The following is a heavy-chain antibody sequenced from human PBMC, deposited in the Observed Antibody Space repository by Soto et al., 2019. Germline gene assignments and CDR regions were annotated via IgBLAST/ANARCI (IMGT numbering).Heavy chain of an antibody. J-gene: IGHJ3*02. CDR1: GFTFSSYG. D-gene: IGHD2-21*02. V-gene: IGHV3-33*01. CDR3: ARDRGDLGDAFDI. CDR2: IWYDGSNQ. Sequence: QVQLVESGGGVVLPGRSLRLSCAASGFTFSSYGMQWVRQAPGKGLEWVAVIWYDGSNQYYADSVKGRFTISRDNSKNTLYLQMNSLRAADTAVYYCARDRGDLGDAFDIWGQGAMVTVSS.